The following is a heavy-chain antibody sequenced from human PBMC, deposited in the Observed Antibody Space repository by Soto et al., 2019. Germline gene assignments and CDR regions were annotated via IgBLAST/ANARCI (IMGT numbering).Heavy chain of an antibody. CDR2: IYYSGST. CDR1: GGSISSSSYY. D-gene: IGHD2-8*01. CDR3: ARTGYCTNGVCYRSWYFDL. V-gene: IGHV4-39*01. Sequence: QLQLQESGPGLVKPSETLSLTCTVSGGSISSSSYYWGWIRQPPGKGLEWIGSIYYSGSTYYNPCLKSRVTISVDTSKNQFSLKLSSVTAADTAVYYCARTGYCTNGVCYRSWYFDLWGRGTLVTVSS. J-gene: IGHJ2*01.